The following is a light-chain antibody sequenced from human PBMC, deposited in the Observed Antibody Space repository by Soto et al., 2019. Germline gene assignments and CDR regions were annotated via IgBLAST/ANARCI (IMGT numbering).Light chain of an antibody. J-gene: IGLJ1*01. CDR1: SSDVGGYNY. Sequence: QSALTQPASVSESPGQSITVSCTGTSSDVGGYNYVSWYQQHPGKAPKLMIYDVSDRPSGVSNRFSGSKSGSTASLTISGLQAEDEADYYCSSYSSSSTLYVFGTGTKLTVL. CDR2: DVS. CDR3: SSYSSSSTLYV. V-gene: IGLV2-14*01.